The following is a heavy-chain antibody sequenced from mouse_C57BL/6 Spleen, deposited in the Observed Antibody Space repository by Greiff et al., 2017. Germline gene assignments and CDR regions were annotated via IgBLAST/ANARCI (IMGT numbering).Heavy chain of an antibody. Sequence: QVQLQQSGAELARPGASVKMSCKASGYTFTSYTMHWVKQRPGQGLEWIGYINPSSGYPKYNQKFTDKATLTADKSSRTAYMQLSSLTSEDSAVYYCAGWSPLDYWGQGTTLTVSS. CDR2: INPSSGYP. CDR1: GYTFTSYT. CDR3: AGWSPLDY. V-gene: IGHV1-4*01. J-gene: IGHJ2*01.